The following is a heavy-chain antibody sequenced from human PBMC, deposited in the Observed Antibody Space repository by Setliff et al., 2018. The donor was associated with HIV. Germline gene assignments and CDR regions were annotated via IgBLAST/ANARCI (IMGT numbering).Heavy chain of an antibody. CDR3: ARYSPRGYTLTGPY. J-gene: IGHJ4*02. V-gene: IGHV4-34*01. CDR2: INHSGST. Sequence: TSETLSLTCAVYGGSFSGYCWSWIRQPPRKGLEWIGEINHSGSTNYNPSLKSRVTISLDTSKNQFSLKLTSVTAADTAVYYCARYSPRGYTLTGPYWGQGTLVTVSS. CDR1: GGSFSGYC. D-gene: IGHD6-25*01.